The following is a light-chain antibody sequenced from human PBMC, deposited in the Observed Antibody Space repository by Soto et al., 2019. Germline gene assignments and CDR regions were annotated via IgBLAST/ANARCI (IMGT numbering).Light chain of an antibody. CDR2: GAS. J-gene: IGKJ1*01. CDR3: QQYGSSPQWT. Sequence: EIVLTQSPGTLSLSPGERATLSCRASQSVSSSYLAWYQQKSSQAPRLLIYGASSRATGIPDRFSGSGSGTDFTLTISRLEPEEFAVYYCQQYGSSPQWTFGQGTKVEIK. V-gene: IGKV3-20*01. CDR1: QSVSSSY.